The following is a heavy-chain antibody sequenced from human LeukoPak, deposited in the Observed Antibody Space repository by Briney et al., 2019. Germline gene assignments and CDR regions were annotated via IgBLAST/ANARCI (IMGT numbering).Heavy chain of an antibody. Sequence: SESLSLTCTVSGGSISSYYWSWIRQPPGKGLEWIGYIYYSGSTNYNPSLKSRVTISVDTSKNQFSLKLSSVTAADTAVYYCARGDYSNRFQHWGQGTLVTVSS. CDR2: IYYSGST. D-gene: IGHD4-11*01. J-gene: IGHJ1*01. CDR1: GGSISSYY. V-gene: IGHV4-59*01. CDR3: ARGDYSNRFQH.